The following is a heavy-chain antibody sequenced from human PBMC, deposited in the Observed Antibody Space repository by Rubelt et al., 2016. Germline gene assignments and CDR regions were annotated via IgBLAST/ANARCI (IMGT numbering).Heavy chain of an antibody. CDR2: IYYSGST. CDR3: AREMCDH. CDR1: GGSISSGGYY. Sequence: QVQLQESGPGLVKPSQTLSLTCTVSGGSISSGGYYWSWIRQPPGKGLEWIGYIYYSGSTYYNQSLKSRCTISVDTSSTRFGRKLGSVTAADTAVYDCAREMCDHWGQGTLVTVSS. V-gene: IGHV4-31*03. J-gene: IGHJ5*02.